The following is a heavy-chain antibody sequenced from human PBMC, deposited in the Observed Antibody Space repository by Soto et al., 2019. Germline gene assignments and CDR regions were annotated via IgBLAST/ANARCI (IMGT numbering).Heavy chain of an antibody. CDR3: ATGSSGWYVDFDY. D-gene: IGHD6-19*01. J-gene: IGHJ4*02. Sequence: SETLSLTCTVSGGSVNSGNYFWSWVRQPPGKGLEWIGYIYYSARTNFNNYIKSRVKISIDPPKNKFSLKLRSVTDADTAVYYCATGSSGWYVDFDYWGQGKMVTVS. V-gene: IGHV4-61*01. CDR2: IYYSART. CDR1: GGSVNSGNYF.